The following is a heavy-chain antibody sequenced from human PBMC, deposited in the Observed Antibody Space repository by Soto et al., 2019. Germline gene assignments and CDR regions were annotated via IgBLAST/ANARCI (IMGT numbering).Heavy chain of an antibody. Sequence: SETLSLTCAVYGGSFSGYYGIWIRQPPGEGLEWIGEINHSGSTNYNPSLKSRVTISVDTSKNQFSLKLSSVTAADTAVYYCARSPIRYSSSWYTWFDPWGQGTLVTVSS. CDR3: ARSPIRYSSSWYTWFDP. CDR1: GGSFSGYY. V-gene: IGHV4-34*01. CDR2: INHSGST. D-gene: IGHD6-13*01. J-gene: IGHJ5*02.